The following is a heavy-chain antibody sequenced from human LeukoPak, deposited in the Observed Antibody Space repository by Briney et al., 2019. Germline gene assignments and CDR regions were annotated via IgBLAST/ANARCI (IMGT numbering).Heavy chain of an antibody. Sequence: GGSLRLSCVVSGLTFSSYAMSWVRQAPGKRLEWVSAVSGNGGSTYYADSVKGRFTISRDNSKNTLYLQMNSLRAEDTAVYYCARSTLWFGADYWGQGTLVTVSS. D-gene: IGHD3-10*01. V-gene: IGHV3-23*01. CDR3: ARSTLWFGADY. CDR2: VSGNGGST. CDR1: GLTFSSYA. J-gene: IGHJ4*02.